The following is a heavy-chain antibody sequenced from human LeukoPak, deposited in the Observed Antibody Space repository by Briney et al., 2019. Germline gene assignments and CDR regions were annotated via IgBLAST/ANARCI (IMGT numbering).Heavy chain of an antibody. Sequence: PSETLSLTCAVYGGSFSGYYWSWIRQPPGKGLEWIGEINHSGSTNYNPSLKSRVTISVDTSKNQFSLKLSSVTAADTAAYYCARTLRFLESYFDYWGQGTLVTVSS. CDR2: INHSGST. CDR1: GGSFSGYY. J-gene: IGHJ4*02. V-gene: IGHV4-34*01. CDR3: ARTLRFLESYFDY. D-gene: IGHD3-3*01.